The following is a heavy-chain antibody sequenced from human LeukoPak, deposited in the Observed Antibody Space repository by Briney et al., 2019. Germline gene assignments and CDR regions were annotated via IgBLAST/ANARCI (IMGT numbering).Heavy chain of an antibody. Sequence: SETLSLTCTVSGGSISSSSYYWGWIRQPPGKGLEWVGSIYYCGSTYYNPSLKSRVTISVDTSKNQFSLKLSSVTAADTAVYYCARPNDYGDYGAAYYFDYWGQGTLVTVSS. CDR3: ARPNDYGDYGAAYYFDY. J-gene: IGHJ4*02. D-gene: IGHD4-17*01. CDR1: GGSISSSSYY. CDR2: IYYCGST. V-gene: IGHV4-39*01.